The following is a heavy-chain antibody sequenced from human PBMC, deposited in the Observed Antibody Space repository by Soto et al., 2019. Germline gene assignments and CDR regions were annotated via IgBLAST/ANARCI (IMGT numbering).Heavy chain of an antibody. CDR1: GFTVSSNY. CDR3: AIDRVDSGYPEYFQH. D-gene: IGHD3-22*01. V-gene: IGHV3-53*01. J-gene: IGHJ1*01. CDR2: IYSGGST. Sequence: EVQLVESGGGLIQPGGSLRLSCAASGFTVSSNYMSWVRQAPGKGLERVSVIYSGGSTYYADSVKGRFTISRDNSKNTLYLRMNSLRAEDTAVYYCAIDRVDSGYPEYFQHWGQGTLVTVSS.